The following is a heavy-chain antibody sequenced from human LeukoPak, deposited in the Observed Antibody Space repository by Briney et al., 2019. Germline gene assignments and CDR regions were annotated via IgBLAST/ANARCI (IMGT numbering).Heavy chain of an antibody. CDR2: ISGSGVMT. D-gene: IGHD1-26*01. CDR3: AKDRSIGTYYTFDH. CDR1: GFTFSNYG. J-gene: IGHJ4*02. V-gene: IGHV3-23*01. Sequence: GGSLRLSCAASGFTFSNYGMSWVRQAPGKGLEWVATISGSGVMTYYADSVKGRFTVSGDNSKNTLYLQMSSLTAADTAVYYCAKDRSIGTYYTFDHWGQGTLVTVSA.